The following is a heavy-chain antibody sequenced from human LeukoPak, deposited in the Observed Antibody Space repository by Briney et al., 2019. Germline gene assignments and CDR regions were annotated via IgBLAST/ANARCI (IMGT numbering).Heavy chain of an antibody. CDR3: GKDGGQYSSGPEFDP. D-gene: IGHD6-19*01. V-gene: IGHV3-23*01. J-gene: IGHJ5*02. Sequence: GGSLRLSCAASGIVFSNTAMNWARQSPGRGLEWVSAISGGGERTFYADSVKGRFTISRDNPKNMVYLQTNSLRADDTAIYYCGKDGGQYSSGPEFDPRGQGALVTVSS. CDR2: ISGGGERT. CDR1: GIVFSNTA.